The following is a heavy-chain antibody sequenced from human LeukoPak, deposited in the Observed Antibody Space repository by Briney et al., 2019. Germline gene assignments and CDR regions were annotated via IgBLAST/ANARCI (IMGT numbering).Heavy chain of an antibody. Sequence: PGGSLRLSCAASGFTFDDYAMHWVRQAPGKGLEWVSGISWNSGSIGYADSVKGRFTISRDNAKNSLYLQMNSLRAEDTALFYCTKASGTGTFDYWGQGTLVTVSS. V-gene: IGHV3-9*01. CDR3: TKASGTGTFDY. CDR2: ISWNSGSI. CDR1: GFTFDDYA. J-gene: IGHJ4*02. D-gene: IGHD1-14*01.